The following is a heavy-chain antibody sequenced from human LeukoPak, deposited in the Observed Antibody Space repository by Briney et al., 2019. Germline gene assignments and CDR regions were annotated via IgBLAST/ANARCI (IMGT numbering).Heavy chain of an antibody. D-gene: IGHD2-8*01. V-gene: IGHV3-66*02. Sequence: GGSLRLSCAASEVIVSSNYMNWVRQAPGKGLEWVSVIYSDGATFYADYVKGRFTISRDSSSNTLFAQMNSLKPDDTGVYYCAGESGLRNGVDVWGLGTTVTVSS. CDR1: EVIVSSNY. J-gene: IGHJ6*02. CDR2: IYSDGAT. CDR3: AGESGLRNGVDV.